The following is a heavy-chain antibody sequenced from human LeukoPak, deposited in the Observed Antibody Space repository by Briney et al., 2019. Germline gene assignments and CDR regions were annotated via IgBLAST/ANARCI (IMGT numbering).Heavy chain of an antibody. V-gene: IGHV4-59*01. CDR2: IYYSGST. D-gene: IGHD6-19*01. J-gene: IGHJ6*03. Sequence: PSETLSPTCTVSGGSITSYYWSWIRQPPGKGLEWIGYIYYSGSTNYNPSLKSRVSISVDTPKNQFSLKLSSVTAADTAVYYCARVIAVAGAGYFYMDVWGKGTTVTVSS. CDR3: ARVIAVAGAGYFYMDV. CDR1: GGSITSYY.